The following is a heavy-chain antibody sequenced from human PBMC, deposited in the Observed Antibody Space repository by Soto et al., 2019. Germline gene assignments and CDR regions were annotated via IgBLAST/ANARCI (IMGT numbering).Heavy chain of an antibody. CDR1: GFTFSSNA. CDR3: AKRHYYGSGSFALAT. D-gene: IGHD3-10*01. J-gene: IGHJ4*03. V-gene: IGHV3-23*01. CDR2: VSGDGYAS. Sequence: EVRLLESGGGLVQPGGSLRLSCVGSGFTFSSNAMSWVRQAPGKGLEWVSSVSGDGYASDYADSVKGRFTVSRHNSKNTLYLQMNSLRAEDTAVYYCAKRHYYGSGSFALATWGQGTLVTVSS.